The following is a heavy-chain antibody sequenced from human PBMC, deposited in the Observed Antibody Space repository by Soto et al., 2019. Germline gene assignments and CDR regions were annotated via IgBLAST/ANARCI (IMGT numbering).Heavy chain of an antibody. CDR2: MSGSGGST. J-gene: IGHJ4*02. CDR3: AKDGDFGDFSDY. Sequence: EVQLLESGGGLVQPGGSLRLSCAASGFTFSSYAMSWVRQAPGKGLEWVSAMSGSGGSTYYADSVKGRFTISRDNSKNTLYRQMNSLRAEDTAVYYCAKDGDFGDFSDYWGQGTLVTVSS. D-gene: IGHD4-17*01. V-gene: IGHV3-23*01. CDR1: GFTFSSYA.